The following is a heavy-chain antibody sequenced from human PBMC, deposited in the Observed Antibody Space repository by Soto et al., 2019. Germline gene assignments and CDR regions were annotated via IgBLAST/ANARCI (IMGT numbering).Heavy chain of an antibody. CDR1: RGSISSGGYY. J-gene: IGHJ4*02. D-gene: IGHD4-17*01. CDR3: ARSTTVTTDSAYYFDY. Sequence: PSETLSLTCTVSRGSISSGGYYWSWIRQHAGKGLEWIGYIYHSGSTYYNPSLKSRVTISVDTSKNQFSLKLSSVTAADTAVYYCARSTTVTTDSAYYFDYWGQGTLVTVSS. V-gene: IGHV4-31*03. CDR2: IYHSGST.